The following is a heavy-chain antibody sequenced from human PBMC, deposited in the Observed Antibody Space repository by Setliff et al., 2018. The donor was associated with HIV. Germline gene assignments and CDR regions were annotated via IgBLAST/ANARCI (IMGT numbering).Heavy chain of an antibody. J-gene: IGHJ5*02. V-gene: IGHV3-48*01. CDR1: GFTLSNYA. CDR2: ISPSSTII. CDR3: ARDTAFSTTWTPSP. D-gene: IGHD2-2*01. Sequence: GGSLRLSCAASGFTLSNYALNWVRQAPGKGLEWVSYISPSSTIIYYPDSVKGRFTTSRDNARNSLYLQMNSLRAEDTAVYYCARDTAFSTTWTPSPWGPGTLVTVSS.